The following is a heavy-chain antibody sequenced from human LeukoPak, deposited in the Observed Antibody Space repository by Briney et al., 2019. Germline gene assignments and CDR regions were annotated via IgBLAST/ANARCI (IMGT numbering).Heavy chain of an antibody. CDR1: GGSFSGYY. CDR2: INHSGST. Sequence: SETLSLTCAVYGGSFSGYYWSWIRQPPGKGLEWIGEINHSGSTNYNPSLKSRVTISVDTSKNQFSLKLSSVTAADTAVYYCARGRNVVPAAIDPWGQGTLVTVSS. CDR3: ARGRNVVPAAIDP. D-gene: IGHD2-2*01. V-gene: IGHV4-34*01. J-gene: IGHJ5*02.